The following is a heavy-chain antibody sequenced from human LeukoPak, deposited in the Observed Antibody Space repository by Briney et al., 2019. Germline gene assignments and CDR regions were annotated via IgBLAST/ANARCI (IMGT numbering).Heavy chain of an antibody. CDR2: IRSKANSYAT. CDR3: TRHAAGARQGHAFAI. D-gene: IGHD1-26*01. V-gene: IGHV3-73*01. CDR1: GFTFSGSA. Sequence: GGALRLSCAASGFTFSGSAMHWVRQASGKGLEWVGRIRSKANSYATAYAASVKGRFTISRDDSKNTAYLQMNSLKTEDTAVYYCTRHAAGARQGHAFAIWGQGTMVTVSS. J-gene: IGHJ3*02.